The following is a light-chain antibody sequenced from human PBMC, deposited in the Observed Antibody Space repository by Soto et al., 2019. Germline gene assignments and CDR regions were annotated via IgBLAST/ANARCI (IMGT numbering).Light chain of an antibody. CDR3: AAWDDNLNAWV. Sequence: QSTVTQSPSASGTPGQRVTISCSGTTSNIGSNSVNWYQQLPGTAPKLLIYSIAQRPSGVPDRFSGSLSGTSASLAISGLQSEDEADYYCAAWDDNLNAWVFGGGTKLTVL. V-gene: IGLV1-44*01. CDR1: TSNIGSNS. CDR2: SIA. J-gene: IGLJ3*02.